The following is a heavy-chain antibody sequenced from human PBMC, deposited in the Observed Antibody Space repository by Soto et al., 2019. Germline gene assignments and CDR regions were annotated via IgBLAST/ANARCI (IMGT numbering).Heavy chain of an antibody. Sequence: EVQLVESGGGLVQPGGSLRLSCAASGFTFSSYSMNWVRQAPGTGMEWVSYISSSSSTIYYADSVKGRCTISRDNAKNSLYRQMNSLRAEDTAVYDCARDSSNQLEFDYWVQGTLVTFSS. J-gene: IGHJ4*02. CDR2: ISSSSSTI. CDR1: GFTFSSYS. D-gene: IGHD4-4*01. CDR3: ARDSSNQLEFDY. V-gene: IGHV3-48*01.